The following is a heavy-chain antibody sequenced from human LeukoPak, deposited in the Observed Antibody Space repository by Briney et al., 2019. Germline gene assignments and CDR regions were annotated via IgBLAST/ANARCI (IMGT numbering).Heavy chain of an antibody. Sequence: GGSLRLSCAASGFTFSSYSMNWVRQAPGKGLEWVSSITGSTSTIYYADSVKGGFTISRDNAKNSLDLQMSSLRAEDTAVYYCARESEYDFWTGSYFDYWGQGTLVTVSS. D-gene: IGHD3-3*01. CDR3: ARESEYDFWTGSYFDY. V-gene: IGHV3-21*01. CDR1: GFTFSSYS. J-gene: IGHJ4*02. CDR2: ITGSTSTI.